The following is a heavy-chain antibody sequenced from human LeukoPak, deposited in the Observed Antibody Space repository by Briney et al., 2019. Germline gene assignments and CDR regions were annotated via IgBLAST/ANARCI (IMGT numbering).Heavy chain of an antibody. CDR2: IKQDGSEK. V-gene: IGHV3-7*01. Sequence: GGSLRLSCAASGFTFSSYWMSWVRQAPGKGLEWVANIKQDGSEKYYVDSVKGRFTISRDNAKNSLYLQMNSLRAEDTAVYYCARDRVPYCSGGSCYCIWSQGTLVTVSS. J-gene: IGHJ4*02. CDR3: ARDRVPYCSGGSCYCI. CDR1: GFTFSSYW. D-gene: IGHD2-15*01.